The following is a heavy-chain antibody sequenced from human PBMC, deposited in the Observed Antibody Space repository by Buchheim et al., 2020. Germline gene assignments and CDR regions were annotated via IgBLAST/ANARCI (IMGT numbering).Heavy chain of an antibody. CDR2: ISSSGSTI. CDR1: GFTFSSYE. CDR3: ARDQVHEHYYYYGMDV. D-gene: IGHD4/OR15-4a*01. J-gene: IGHJ6*02. Sequence: EVQLVESGGGLVQPGGSLRLSCAASGFTFSSYEMNWVRQAPGKGLEWVSYISSSGSTIYYADSVKGRFTISRDNAKNSLYLQMNSLRAEDTAVYYCARDQVHEHYYYYGMDVWGQGTT. V-gene: IGHV3-48*03.